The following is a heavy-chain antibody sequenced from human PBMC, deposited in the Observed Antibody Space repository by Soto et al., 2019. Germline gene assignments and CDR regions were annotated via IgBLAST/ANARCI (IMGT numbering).Heavy chain of an antibody. V-gene: IGHV1-18*04. CDR3: ARDPFDIVVVPAGYGMDV. Sequence: QVQLVQSGAEVKKPGASVKVSCKASGYTFTSYGISWVRQAPGQGLEWMGWISAYNGNTNDAQKLQGRVTMTTDTSTSTAYMELRSLRSDDTAVYYCARDPFDIVVVPAGYGMDVWGQGTTVTVSS. CDR1: GYTFTSYG. D-gene: IGHD2-2*01. CDR2: ISAYNGNT. J-gene: IGHJ6*02.